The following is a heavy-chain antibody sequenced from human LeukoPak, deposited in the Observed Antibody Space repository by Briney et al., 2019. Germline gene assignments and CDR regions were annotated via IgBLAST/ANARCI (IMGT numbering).Heavy chain of an antibody. V-gene: IGHV4-39*01. J-gene: IGHJ4*02. CDR2: IYYSGST. D-gene: IGHD1-26*01. CDR3: ARQLEWGLLRGEEFDY. Sequence: PSETLSLTCTVSGGSISSSSYYWGWIRQPPGKGLVWIGSIYYSGSTYYNPSLKSRVTISVDTSKNQFSLKLSSVTAADTAVYYCARQLEWGLLRGEEFDYWGQGTLVTVSS. CDR1: GGSISSSSYY.